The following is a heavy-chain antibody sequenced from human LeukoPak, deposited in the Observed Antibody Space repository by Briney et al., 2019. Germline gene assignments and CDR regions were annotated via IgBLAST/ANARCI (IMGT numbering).Heavy chain of an antibody. J-gene: IGHJ3*01. D-gene: IGHD3-10*01. CDR3: AKKYSYGSGVGDALDV. CDR1: GFSFSNFG. V-gene: IGHV3-30*18. Sequence: PGGSLRLSCAASGFSFSNFGMHWVRQAPGKGLEWVAVTSYDGSLKYYLDSVKGRFTISRDNSKNTLYLQMDSLRVEDTAVYYCAKKYSYGSGVGDALDVWGHGTLVTVSS. CDR2: TSYDGSLK.